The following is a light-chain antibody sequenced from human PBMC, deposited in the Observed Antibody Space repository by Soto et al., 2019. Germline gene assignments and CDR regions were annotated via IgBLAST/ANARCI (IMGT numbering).Light chain of an antibody. Sequence: QSVLTQPASVSGSPGQSITISCTGTSSDVGFYSYVSWYQQHPGKAPKLMIYDVGNRPSGVSNRFSGSKSGNTASLTISGLQAEDEADYYCSSYTRRSSRVFGTGTKLTVL. V-gene: IGLV2-14*03. J-gene: IGLJ1*01. CDR1: SSDVGFYSY. CDR3: SSYTRRSSRV. CDR2: DVG.